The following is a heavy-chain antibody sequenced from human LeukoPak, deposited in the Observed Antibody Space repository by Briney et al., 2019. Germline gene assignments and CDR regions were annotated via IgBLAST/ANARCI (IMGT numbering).Heavy chain of an antibody. J-gene: IGHJ4*02. Sequence: GASVKVSCKASGYTFTSYGISWVRQAPGQGLEWMGLINAYNGNTNYAQKLQGRVTMTTDTSTSTAYMELRSLRSDDTAVYYCARDSAYYDFWSGYFDYWGQGTLVTVSS. CDR2: INAYNGNT. V-gene: IGHV1-18*01. D-gene: IGHD3-3*01. CDR1: GYTFTSYG. CDR3: ARDSAYYDFWSGYFDY.